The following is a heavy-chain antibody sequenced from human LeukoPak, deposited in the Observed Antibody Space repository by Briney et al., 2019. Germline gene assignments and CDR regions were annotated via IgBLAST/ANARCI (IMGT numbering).Heavy chain of an antibody. CDR3: ARAYSSTWYGGDTFDI. D-gene: IGHD2-2*01. J-gene: IGHJ3*02. CDR2: INHSGST. V-gene: IGHV4-34*01. CDR1: GGSFSGYY. Sequence: SETLSLTCAVYGGSFSGYYWSWIRQPPGKGLEWIGEINHSGSTNYNPSLKSRVTISVDTSKNQFSLNLRSVTAADTAVYFCARAYSSTWYGGDTFDIWGRGTMVTVSS.